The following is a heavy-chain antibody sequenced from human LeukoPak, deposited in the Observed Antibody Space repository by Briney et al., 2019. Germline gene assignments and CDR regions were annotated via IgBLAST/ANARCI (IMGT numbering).Heavy chain of an antibody. CDR3: ARAGSSSWSWFDP. V-gene: IGHV4-59*01. D-gene: IGHD6-13*01. Sequence: SETLSLTCTVSGGSISSYYWSWIRQPPGKGLEWIGYIYYSGSTNYNPSLKSRVTISVDTSKNQFSLNLSSVTAADTAVYYCARAGSSSWSWFDPWGQGTLVTVSS. J-gene: IGHJ5*02. CDR1: GGSISSYY. CDR2: IYYSGST.